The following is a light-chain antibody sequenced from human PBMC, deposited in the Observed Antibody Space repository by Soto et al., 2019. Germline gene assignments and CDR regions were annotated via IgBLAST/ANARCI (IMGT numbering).Light chain of an antibody. CDR3: QQRSNWPLMYT. V-gene: IGKV3-11*01. CDR1: QSVSSY. Sequence: EIVLTQSPATLSLSPGERATLSCRASQSVSSYLAWYQQKPGQAPRLLIYDASNRANGIPARFSGRGSGTDFTRTISSLEPEDFAVYYCQQRSNWPLMYTFGQGTKLEIK. CDR2: DAS. J-gene: IGKJ2*01.